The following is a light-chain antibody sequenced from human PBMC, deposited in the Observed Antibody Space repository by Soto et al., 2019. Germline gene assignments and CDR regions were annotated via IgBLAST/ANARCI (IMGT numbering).Light chain of an antibody. Sequence: DIQMTQSPSSLSASVRDRVTITCRASQGISNYLAWYQQKPGKVPKLLSYAASTLQSGVPSRFSGSVSGTDCTLTISSLQHEDVATYYCQKYDSAPWTFGQGTKVEIK. CDR3: QKYDSAPWT. V-gene: IGKV1-27*01. J-gene: IGKJ1*01. CDR2: AAS. CDR1: QGISNY.